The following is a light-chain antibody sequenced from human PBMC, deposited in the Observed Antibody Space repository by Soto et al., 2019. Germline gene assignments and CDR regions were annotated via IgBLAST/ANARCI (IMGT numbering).Light chain of an antibody. CDR2: GVT. J-gene: IGLJ1*01. CDR1: SSDFNDDKY. Sequence: QPVLTQPASVSGSPGQSITMSCTGSSSDFNDDKYVSWYQQQPGKGPNLLLYGVTNRPSGVPDRFSGSKSGNTASLTVSGLQAEDEADYYCSSYAGSTYVFGTGTKLTVL. V-gene: IGLV2-8*01. CDR3: SSYAGSTYV.